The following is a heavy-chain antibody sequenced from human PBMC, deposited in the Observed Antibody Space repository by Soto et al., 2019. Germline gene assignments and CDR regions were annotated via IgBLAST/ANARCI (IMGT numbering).Heavy chain of an antibody. J-gene: IGHJ4*02. D-gene: IGHD1-7*01. V-gene: IGHV3-23*01. Sequence: EVQLLESGGGLVQPGGTLRLSFAASGFTFSSYGMTWVRQAPGKGLEWVSFSSATGAGTYYADFVKGRFTISRDNSKNTLYLQMTSLRADDTAVYYCAKDRRAGGNYGFYSDFWGQGALVIVSS. CDR1: GFTFSSYG. CDR2: SSATGAGT. CDR3: AKDRRAGGNYGFYSDF.